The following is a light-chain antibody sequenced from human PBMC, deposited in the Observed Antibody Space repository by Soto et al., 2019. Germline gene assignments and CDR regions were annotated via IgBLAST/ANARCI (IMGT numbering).Light chain of an antibody. CDR1: QSVSSN. J-gene: IGKJ1*01. CDR2: GAS. Sequence: EIVMTQSPATLSVSPGERATLSCRASQSVSSNLAWYQQKPGKAPRLLIYGASTSATGIPARFSGSGSGTEFTFTISSLQSEDFAVYYCQQYNNWPETFGQGTKVDIK. V-gene: IGKV3-15*01. CDR3: QQYNNWPET.